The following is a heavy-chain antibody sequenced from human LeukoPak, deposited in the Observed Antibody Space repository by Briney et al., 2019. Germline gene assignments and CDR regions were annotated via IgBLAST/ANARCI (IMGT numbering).Heavy chain of an antibody. CDR1: GFTFCTYA. CDR3: AARPGDLAVPFDY. CDR2: ISGSGDIT. V-gene: IGHV3-23*01. D-gene: IGHD3-10*01. Sequence: PGGSLRLSCAASGFTFCTYAMTWVRQAPGKGLEWVSLISGSGDITYYAHSLKDRFTISRDNSKNTLYLQMHSLRAEDTAVYYCAARPGDLAVPFDYWGQGTLVTVSS. J-gene: IGHJ4*02.